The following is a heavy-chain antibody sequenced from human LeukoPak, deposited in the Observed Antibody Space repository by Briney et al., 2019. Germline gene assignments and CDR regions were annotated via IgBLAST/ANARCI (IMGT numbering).Heavy chain of an antibody. CDR1: GGTFSSYA. Sequence: ASVKVSCKASGGTFSSYAISWVRQAPGQGLEWMGGIIPIFGTANYAQKFQGRVTITADESTSTAYMELSSLRSEDTAVYYCARVSRGITSDAFDIWGQGTIVTVSS. CDR2: IIPIFGTA. CDR3: ARVSRGITSDAFDI. J-gene: IGHJ3*02. D-gene: IGHD3-10*01. V-gene: IGHV1-69*01.